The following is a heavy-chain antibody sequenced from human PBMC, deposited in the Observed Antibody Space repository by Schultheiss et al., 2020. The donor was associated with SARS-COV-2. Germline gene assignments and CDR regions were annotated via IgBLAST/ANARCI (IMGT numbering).Heavy chain of an antibody. CDR3: ARGGRLRYCSSTSCYGYYMDV. J-gene: IGHJ6*03. CDR2: IYSGGST. D-gene: IGHD2-2*01. Sequence: AGSLRLSCAASGFTVSSNYMSWVRQAPGKGLEWVSVIYSGGSTYYADSVKGRFTISRHNSKNTLYLQMNSLRAEDTAVYYCARGGRLRYCSSTSCYGYYMDVWGKGTTVTVSS. V-gene: IGHV3-53*04. CDR1: GFTVSSNY.